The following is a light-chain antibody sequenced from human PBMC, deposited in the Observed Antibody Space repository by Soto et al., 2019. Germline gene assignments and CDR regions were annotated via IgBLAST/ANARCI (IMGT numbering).Light chain of an antibody. CDR1: TSNIGGNT. CDR3: AAWDDSLNSYV. Sequence: QSVLAQPPSASGTPGQRGTISCSGSTSNIGGNTVNWYQQLPGTAPKLLIYSNNQRPSGVPDRFSGSKSGTSASLAISGLQSEDEADYYCAAWDDSLNSYVFGTGTKLTVL. J-gene: IGLJ1*01. CDR2: SNN. V-gene: IGLV1-44*01.